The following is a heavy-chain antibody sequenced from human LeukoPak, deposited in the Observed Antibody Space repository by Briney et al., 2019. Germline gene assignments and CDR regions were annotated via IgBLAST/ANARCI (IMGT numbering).Heavy chain of an antibody. D-gene: IGHD6-6*01. Sequence: GESVKISCKGSGYSFTSYWIGWVRQMPGKGLEWMGIIYPGDSDTRYSPSFQGQVTISADKSISTAYLQWSSLKASDTAMYYCARHLPVIGIAARPGSYYYYMDVWGKGTTVTVSS. V-gene: IGHV5-51*01. CDR2: IYPGDSDT. CDR3: ARHLPVIGIAARPGSYYYYMDV. J-gene: IGHJ6*03. CDR1: GYSFTSYW.